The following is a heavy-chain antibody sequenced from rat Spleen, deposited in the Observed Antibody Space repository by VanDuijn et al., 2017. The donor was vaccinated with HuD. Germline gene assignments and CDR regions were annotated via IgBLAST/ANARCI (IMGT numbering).Heavy chain of an antibody. CDR2: IVYDGNRA. Sequence: EVQLVESGGGLVQPGRSLKLSCVTSGFTFSNYGMAWVRQAPNKGLEWVATIVYDGNRAYYRDSVKDRFTISRDNAKSTLYLQMDSLRSEDTATYYCTTVRSAGFTIPFAWWGQGTLVTVSS. CDR1: GFTFSNYG. J-gene: IGHJ3*01. D-gene: IGHD1-12*01. V-gene: IGHV5S10*01. CDR3: TTVRSAGFTIPFAW.